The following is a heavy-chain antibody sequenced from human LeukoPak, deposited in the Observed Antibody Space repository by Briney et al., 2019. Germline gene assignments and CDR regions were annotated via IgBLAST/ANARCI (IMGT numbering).Heavy chain of an antibody. J-gene: IGHJ4*02. CDR2: ISGSGANT. V-gene: IGHV3-23*01. CDR1: GISLTNYA. Sequence: GGSLRLSCVVSGISLTNYAMTWVRQAPGKGLEWVSTISGSGANTYYADSVRGRFTISRDNSKNTLYLHMNSPRAEDTAVYYCAKERAGYTNPYYFGYWGQGTLVTVSS. CDR3: AKERAGYTNPYYFGY. D-gene: IGHD3-16*02.